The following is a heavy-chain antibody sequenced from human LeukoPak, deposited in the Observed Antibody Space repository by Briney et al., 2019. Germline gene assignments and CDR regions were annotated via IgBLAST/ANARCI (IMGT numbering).Heavy chain of an antibody. CDR1: GFTFSSYN. D-gene: IGHD5-24*01. CDR2: ISSSSSYI. Sequence: GGSLRLSCAASGFTFSSYNMNWVRQAPGKGLEWVSSISSSSSYIYYADSMKGRFTISRDSAKNSLYLQMNSLRAEDTVVYYCARYKDGNNFFDYWGQGTLVTVSS. V-gene: IGHV3-21*01. CDR3: ARYKDGNNFFDY. J-gene: IGHJ4*02.